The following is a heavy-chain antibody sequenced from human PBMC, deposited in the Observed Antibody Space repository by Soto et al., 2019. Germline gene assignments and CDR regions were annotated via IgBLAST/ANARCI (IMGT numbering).Heavy chain of an antibody. D-gene: IGHD6-19*01. Sequence: GGSLRLSCAASGFTFSSYGMHWVRQAPGKGLEWVAVISYDGSNKYYADSVKGRFTISRDNSKNTLYLQMNSLRAEDTAVYYCAKRFSSGWIDAFDIWGQGTMVTVSS. J-gene: IGHJ3*02. CDR2: ISYDGSNK. CDR1: GFTFSSYG. CDR3: AKRFSSGWIDAFDI. V-gene: IGHV3-30*18.